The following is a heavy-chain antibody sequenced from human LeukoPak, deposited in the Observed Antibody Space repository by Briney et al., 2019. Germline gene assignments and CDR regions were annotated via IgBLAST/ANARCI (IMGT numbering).Heavy chain of an antibody. J-gene: IGHJ4*02. V-gene: IGHV1-8*03. CDR3: ARDPRLSFVPFDY. D-gene: IGHD3-16*02. CDR1: GYTFNSYD. CDR2: MNPNSGNT. Sequence: ASVKVSCKASGYTFNSYDINWVRQAPGQGLEWMGWMNPNSGNTGYAQKFQGRVTITRNTSISTAYMELSSLRSEDTAVYYCARDPRLSFVPFDYWGQGTLVTVSS.